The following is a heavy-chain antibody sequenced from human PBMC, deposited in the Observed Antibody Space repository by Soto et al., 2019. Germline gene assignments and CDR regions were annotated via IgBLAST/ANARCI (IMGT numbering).Heavy chain of an antibody. V-gene: IGHV4-59*12. J-gene: IGHJ4*02. CDR3: ARDRLRGYDSSGFYS. CDR1: GGSISSYY. D-gene: IGHD3-22*01. CDR2: IYYSGST. Sequence: PSETLSLTCTVAGGSISSYYWSWIRQPPGKGLEWIGYIYYSGSTNYNPSLKSRVTISVDTSKNQFSLKLNSMTAADTAIYYCARDRLRGYDSSGFYSWGQGTMVTVSS.